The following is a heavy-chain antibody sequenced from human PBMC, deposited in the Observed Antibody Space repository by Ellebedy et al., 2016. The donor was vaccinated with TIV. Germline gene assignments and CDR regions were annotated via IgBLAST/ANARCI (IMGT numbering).Heavy chain of an antibody. V-gene: IGHV3-11*04. CDR2: ISSSVTTV. D-gene: IGHD2-21*01. J-gene: IGHJ4*02. CDR1: GFTFSDYY. Sequence: GESLKISCAASGFTFSDYYMSWIRQAPGKGLAGISYISSSVTTVYYADSVKGRFTISRDNSKNSLYLQMNSLRAEDTAVYYCARGGGCFGDSCYYADFWGQGTLVTVSS. CDR3: ARGGGCFGDSCYYADF.